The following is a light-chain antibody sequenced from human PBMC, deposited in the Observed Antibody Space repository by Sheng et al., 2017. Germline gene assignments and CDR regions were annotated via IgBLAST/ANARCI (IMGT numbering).Light chain of an antibody. V-gene: IGKV3-20*01. CDR1: QSITRDY. Sequence: VLTQSPGTLSLSPGGRATLSCRASQSITRDYLAWYQQKPGQAPRLLIYGASSRATGIPDRFSGSGSGTDFTLTISRLEPEDFAVYYCQQYGSSPLTFGGGTKVEIK. CDR3: QQYGSSPLT. CDR2: GAS. J-gene: IGKJ4*01.